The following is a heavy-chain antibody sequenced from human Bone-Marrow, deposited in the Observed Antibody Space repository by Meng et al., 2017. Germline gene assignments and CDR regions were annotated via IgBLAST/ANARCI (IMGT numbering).Heavy chain of an antibody. CDR3: AKASCSGGSCYSRSAFDI. D-gene: IGHD2-15*01. J-gene: IGHJ3*02. CDR1: GFTFSSYA. CDR2: ISGSGGST. Sequence: GESLKISCAASGFTFSSYAMSWVRQAPGKGLEWVSAISGSGGSTYYADSVKGRFTISRDNSNNTLYLQMNSLRAEDTAVYYCAKASCSGGSCYSRSAFDIWGQGTMVTVSS. V-gene: IGHV3-23*01.